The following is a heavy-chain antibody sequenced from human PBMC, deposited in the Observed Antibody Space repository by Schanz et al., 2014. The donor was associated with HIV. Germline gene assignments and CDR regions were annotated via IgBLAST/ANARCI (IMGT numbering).Heavy chain of an antibody. V-gene: IGHV3-30*18. Sequence: QVQLVESGGGVVQPGGSLRLSCAASGFTFSIYGIHWVRQAPGKGLEWVALIPYDGNNDFYADSVKGRFTISRDNSKNTLYLQVKSLRAEDTAVYYCAKDANYYDTKYRGKGNYYHYYGMDVWGQGTTVTVSS. J-gene: IGHJ6*02. CDR2: IPYDGNND. CDR3: AKDANYYDTKYRGKGNYYHYYGMDV. D-gene: IGHD3-22*01. CDR1: GFTFSIYG.